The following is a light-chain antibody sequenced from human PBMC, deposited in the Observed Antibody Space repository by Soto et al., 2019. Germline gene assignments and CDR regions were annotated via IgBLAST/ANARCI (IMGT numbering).Light chain of an antibody. Sequence: DIVLTQSPDTLSLSPGERATLSCRASQSVSSNYLAWYQQKPGQAPRLLIYGASTRATGIPDRFSGSASGTEFTLTISRLEPDDSAVYYCQQYHDSPMNTFGQGTKLQIK. CDR3: QQYHDSPMNT. V-gene: IGKV3-20*01. CDR2: GAS. J-gene: IGKJ2*01. CDR1: QSVSSNY.